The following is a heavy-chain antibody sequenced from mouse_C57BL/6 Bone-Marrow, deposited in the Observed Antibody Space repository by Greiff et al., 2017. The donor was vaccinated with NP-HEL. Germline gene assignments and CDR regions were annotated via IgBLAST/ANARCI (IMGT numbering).Heavy chain of an antibody. D-gene: IGHD1-1*02. Sequence: QVQLQQPGAELVKPGASVKMSCKASGYTFTSYWITWVKQRPGQGLEWIGDIYPGSGSTNYNEKFKSKATPTVDTSSSTAYMQLSCLLSEDSAVYCCARLWGGAWFAYWGQETLVAVS. V-gene: IGHV1-55*01. CDR2: IYPGSGST. CDR3: ARLWGGAWFAY. CDR1: GYTFTSYW. J-gene: IGHJ3*01.